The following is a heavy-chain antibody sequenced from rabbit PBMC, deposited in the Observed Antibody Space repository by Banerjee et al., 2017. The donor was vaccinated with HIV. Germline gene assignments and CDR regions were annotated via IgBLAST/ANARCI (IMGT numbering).Heavy chain of an antibody. CDR3: ARADYAIVAYAPFDL. D-gene: IGHD6-1*01. J-gene: IGHJ4*01. CDR2: IYTSSGST. Sequence: QSLEESGGGLVKPGGTLTLTCKASGIDFSNYYYMCWVRQAPGKGLEWIGCIYTSSGSTYYASWAKGRFTISKTSSTTVTLQMTSLTAADTATYFCARADYAIVAYAPFDLWGPGTLVTVS. CDR1: GIDFSNYYY. V-gene: IGHV1S40*01.